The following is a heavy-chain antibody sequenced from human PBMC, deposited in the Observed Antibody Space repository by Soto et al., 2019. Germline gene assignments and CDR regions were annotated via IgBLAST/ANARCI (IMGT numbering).Heavy chain of an antibody. CDR2: ISGSGGST. CDR3: AXDYRDSIAAAGTGSFDY. V-gene: IGHV3-23*01. CDR1: GFTFSSYA. Sequence: PGGSLRLSCAASGFTFSSYAMRWVRQAPGKGLERVSAISGSGGSTYYADSVKGRFTISRDNSKNTLYLQMNSLRAEDTAVYYCAXDYRDSIAAAGTGSFDYWGQGTPVTVSS. J-gene: IGHJ4*02. D-gene: IGHD6-13*01.